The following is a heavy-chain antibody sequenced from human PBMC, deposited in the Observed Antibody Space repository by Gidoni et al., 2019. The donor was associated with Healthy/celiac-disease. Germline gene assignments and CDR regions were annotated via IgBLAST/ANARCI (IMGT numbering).Heavy chain of an antibody. CDR2: IYTSGST. CDR1: GGSISSGSYY. CDR3: ATYGQWLVGYFQH. J-gene: IGHJ1*01. Sequence: QVQLQESGPGLVKPSQTLSLTCTVSGGSISSGSYYWSWIRQPAGKGLEWIGRIYTSGSTNYTPSLKSRVTMSVDTSKNQFSLKLSSVTAADTAVYYCATYGQWLVGYFQHWGQGTLVTVSS. D-gene: IGHD6-19*01. V-gene: IGHV4-61*02.